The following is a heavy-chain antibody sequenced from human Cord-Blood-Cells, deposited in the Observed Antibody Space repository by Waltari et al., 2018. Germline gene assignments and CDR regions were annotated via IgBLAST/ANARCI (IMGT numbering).Heavy chain of an antibody. Sequence: QVQLVESGGGVVQPGRSLRLSCAASGFTFSSYAMHWVRQAPGKGLEWVAVISYDGSNKYYADSGKGRFTISRDNSKNTLYLQMNSLRAEDTAVYYCARGIAARGGYYGMDVWGQGTTVTVSS. J-gene: IGHJ6*02. D-gene: IGHD6-6*01. CDR1: GFTFSSYA. CDR2: ISYDGSNK. CDR3: ARGIAARGGYYGMDV. V-gene: IGHV3-30-3*01.